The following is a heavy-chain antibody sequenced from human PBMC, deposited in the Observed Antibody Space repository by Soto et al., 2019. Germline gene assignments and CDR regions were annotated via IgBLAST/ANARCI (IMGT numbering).Heavy chain of an antibody. J-gene: IGHJ6*02. CDR2: IHYSRGT. CDR1: GGSVRSDDSY. CDR3: SRDRGYGFWTGYYGMDV. D-gene: IGHD3-3*01. Sequence: QVQLQESGPGLVKPAETLSLTCTLSGGSVRSDDSYWSWIRQAPGKGLEWIGYIHYSRGTNYSSSLKSRVSISVDTSKNQFSLNMTSATAADAAVSYCSRDRGYGFWTGYYGMDVWGQGTTVTVSS. V-gene: IGHV4-61*08.